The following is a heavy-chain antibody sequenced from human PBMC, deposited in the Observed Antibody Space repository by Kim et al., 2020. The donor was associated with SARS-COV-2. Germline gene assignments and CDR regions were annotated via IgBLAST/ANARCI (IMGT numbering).Heavy chain of an antibody. D-gene: IGHD6-19*01. Sequence: YNPYLKGRVAMSVDTSKNQFPLKLSSVTAADTAVYYCARPSGVAGTPFDYWGQGTLVTVSS. V-gene: IGHV4-30-2*03. J-gene: IGHJ4*02. CDR3: ARPSGVAGTPFDY.